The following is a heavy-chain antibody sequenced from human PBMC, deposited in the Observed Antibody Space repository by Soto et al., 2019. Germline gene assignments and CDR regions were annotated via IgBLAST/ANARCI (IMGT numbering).Heavy chain of an antibody. CDR2: ISRSGSTI. V-gene: IGHV3-48*03. CDR1: GFTFSSYE. CDR3: ARDSHYYDFWSGYYGRNGMDV. Sequence: GGSLRLSCAASGFTFSSYEMNWVRQAPGKGLEWVSYISRSGSTIYYADSVKGRFTISRDNAKDSLYLQMNSLRAEDKAVYYCARDSHYYDFWSGYYGRNGMDVWGQGTTVTVSS. D-gene: IGHD3-3*01. J-gene: IGHJ6*02.